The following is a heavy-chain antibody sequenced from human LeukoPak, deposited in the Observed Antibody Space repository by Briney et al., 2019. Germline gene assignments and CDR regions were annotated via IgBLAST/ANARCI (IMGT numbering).Heavy chain of an antibody. D-gene: IGHD6-19*01. CDR1: GGSISSSSYY. V-gene: IGHV4-39*01. CDR3: ARRFETGGGWYFYY. CDR2: IYYSGTT. Sequence: SETLSLTCTVSGGSISSSSYYWGWIRQPPGKGLEWIGSIYYSGTTYYNPSLKSRVTISVDTSKNQLSLKLTSVTAADTAVYYCARRFETGGGWYFYYWGLGTLVTVSS. J-gene: IGHJ4*02.